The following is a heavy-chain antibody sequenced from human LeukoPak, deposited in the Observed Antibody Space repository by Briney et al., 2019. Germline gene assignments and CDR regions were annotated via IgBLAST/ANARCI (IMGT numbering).Heavy chain of an antibody. V-gene: IGHV3-74*01. J-gene: IGHJ6*02. CDR3: TRDLMDYDVSTGLHHYYMDV. Sequence: HPGGSLRLSCADSGFTFSSYWMHWVRQDPRKGLVWVSRINGDGRNINYADSVRGRFTISRDNAKNTLYLQMNTLRVEDTAVYYCTRDLMDYDVSTGLHHYYMDVWGQGTTVTVSS. D-gene: IGHD3-9*01. CDR1: GFTFSSYW. CDR2: INGDGRNI.